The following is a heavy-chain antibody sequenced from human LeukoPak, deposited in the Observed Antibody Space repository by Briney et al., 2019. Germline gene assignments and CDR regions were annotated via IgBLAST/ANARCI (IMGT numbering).Heavy chain of an antibody. J-gene: IGHJ4*02. CDR2: IKQDGSEK. CDR1: GFSFSSYW. V-gene: IGHV3-7*03. Sequence: GGSLRLSCAASGFSFSSYWMSWVRQAPGKGLEWVANIKQDGSEKYYVDSVKGRFTISRDNSKNTLYLQMNSLRAEDTAVYYCAKWEYYYDSSGSAFDYWGQGTLVTVSS. D-gene: IGHD3-22*01. CDR3: AKWEYYYDSSGSAFDY.